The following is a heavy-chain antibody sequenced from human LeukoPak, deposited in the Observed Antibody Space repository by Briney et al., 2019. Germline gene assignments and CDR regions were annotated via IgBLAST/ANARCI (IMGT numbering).Heavy chain of an antibody. CDR3: AKAPRWEPGVAEYFQH. V-gene: IGHV3-9*01. D-gene: IGHD1-26*01. Sequence: PGRSLRLSCAASGFTFDDYAMHWVRQAPGKGLEWVSRISWNSGSIGYADSVKGRFTISRDNAKNSLYLQMNSLRAEDTALYYCAKAPRWEPGVAEYFQHWGQGTLVTVSS. CDR1: GFTFDDYA. CDR2: ISWNSGSI. J-gene: IGHJ1*01.